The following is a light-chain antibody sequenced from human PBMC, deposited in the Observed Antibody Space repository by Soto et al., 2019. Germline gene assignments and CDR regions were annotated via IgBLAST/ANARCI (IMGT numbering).Light chain of an antibody. CDR3: SSYTSTSTLV. J-gene: IGLJ2*01. V-gene: IGLV2-14*01. CDR1: SSDVGGYNY. Sequence: QSALTQPASVSGSPGQSITISCTGTSSDVGGYNYVSWFQQQPGKAPKLMIYDVSNRPSGVSNRFSGSKSGTTASLTISGLQAEDEADYYCSSYTSTSTLVFGGGTKLTVL. CDR2: DVS.